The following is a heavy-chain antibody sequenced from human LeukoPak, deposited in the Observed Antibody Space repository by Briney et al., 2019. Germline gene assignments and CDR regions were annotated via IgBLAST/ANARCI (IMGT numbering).Heavy chain of an antibody. V-gene: IGHV4-34*01. D-gene: IGHD3-22*01. CDR2: INHSGST. Sequence: SETLSLTCAVYGGSFSGYYWSWIRQPPGKGLEWIGEINHSGSTNYNPSLKSRVTISVDTSKNQFSLKLSSVTAADTAVYYCARPDSSGYYYGGYYFDCWGQGTLVTVSS. J-gene: IGHJ4*02. CDR3: ARPDSSGYYYGGYYFDC. CDR1: GGSFSGYY.